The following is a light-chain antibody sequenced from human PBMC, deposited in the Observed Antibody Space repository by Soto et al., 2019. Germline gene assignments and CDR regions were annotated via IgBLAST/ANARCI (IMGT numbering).Light chain of an antibody. V-gene: IGKV4-1*01. CDR1: QSVLYSSNNKNY. CDR2: WAS. CDR3: QQYYSTPWT. Sequence: DIVMTQSPDSLAVSLGERATINCKSSQSVLYSSNNKNYLAWYQQKAGQPPKMLIYWASTRESGVPDRLSGSGSGTDFTLTISSLQAEDVDVYYCQQYYSTPWTFGQGTKVEIK. J-gene: IGKJ1*01.